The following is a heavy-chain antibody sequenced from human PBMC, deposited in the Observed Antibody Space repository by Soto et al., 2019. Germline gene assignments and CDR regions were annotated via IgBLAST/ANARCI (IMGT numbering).Heavy chain of an antibody. CDR2: IRSKANSYAT. Sequence: HPGGSLRLSCAASGFTFSGSAMHWVRRASGKGLEWVGRIRSKANSYATAYAASVKGRFTISRDDSKNTAYLQMNSLKTEDTAVNYCTTHFFTYYGDIATPHTPKRFDHWGQGTLVTVSS. CDR3: TTHFFTYYGDIATPHTPKRFDH. D-gene: IGHD3-10*01. CDR1: GFTFSGSA. V-gene: IGHV3-73*01. J-gene: IGHJ4*02.